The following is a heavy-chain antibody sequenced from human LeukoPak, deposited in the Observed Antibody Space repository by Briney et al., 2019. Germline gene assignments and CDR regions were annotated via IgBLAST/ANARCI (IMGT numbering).Heavy chain of an antibody. CDR2: INPNSGGT. CDR3: AGGRGWYKDAFDI. D-gene: IGHD6-19*01. J-gene: IGHJ3*02. Sequence: ASVKVSCKASGYTFTGYYMHWVRQAPGQGLEWMGRINPNSGGTNYAQKFQGRVTMTRDTSISTAYMELSRLRSDDTPVYYCAGGRGWYKDAFDIWGQGTMVTVSS. V-gene: IGHV1-2*06. CDR1: GYTFTGYY.